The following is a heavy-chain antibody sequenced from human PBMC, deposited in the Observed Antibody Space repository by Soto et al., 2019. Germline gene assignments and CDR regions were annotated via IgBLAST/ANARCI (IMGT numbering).Heavy chain of an antibody. CDR3: ARGYSYGYFDY. V-gene: IGHV4-39*01. CDR1: GSSISSSSYY. J-gene: IGHJ4*02. D-gene: IGHD5-18*01. Sequence: SETLSLTCTVSGSSISSSSYYWGWIRQPPGKGLEWIGSIYYSGSTYYNPSLKSRVTISVDTSKNQFSLKLSSVTAADTAVYYCARGYSYGYFDYWGQGTTGTVPA. CDR2: IYYSGST.